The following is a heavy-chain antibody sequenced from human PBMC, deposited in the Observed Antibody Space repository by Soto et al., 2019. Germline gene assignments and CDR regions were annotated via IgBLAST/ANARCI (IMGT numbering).Heavy chain of an antibody. Sequence: SETLSLTCAVYGGSFRGQYRSWIRQPPGKGLEWIGEINHRGSTIYKPSLKSRVTISVDTSKNLFSLKLSSVTAADTAVYYCARGGWVLILFNWFDPLRQGTLVTVSS. CDR3: ARGGWVLILFNWFDP. D-gene: IGHD3-10*01. J-gene: IGHJ5*02. CDR2: INHRGST. CDR1: GGSFRGQY. V-gene: IGHV4-34*01.